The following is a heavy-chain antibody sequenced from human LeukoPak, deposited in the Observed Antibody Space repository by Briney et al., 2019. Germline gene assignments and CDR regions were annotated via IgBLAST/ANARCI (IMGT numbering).Heavy chain of an antibody. D-gene: IGHD6-13*01. CDR1: GGSFSGYY. CDR3: ARGDMYSSTVYYSDY. CDR2: INHSGST. J-gene: IGHJ4*02. V-gene: IGHV4-34*01. Sequence: SETLSLTCAVYGGSFSGYYWSWIRQPPGKGLEWIGEINHSGSTNYNPSLKSRVTISVDTSKNQFSLKLSSVTAADTAVYYCARGDMYSSTVYYSDYWGQGTLVTVSS.